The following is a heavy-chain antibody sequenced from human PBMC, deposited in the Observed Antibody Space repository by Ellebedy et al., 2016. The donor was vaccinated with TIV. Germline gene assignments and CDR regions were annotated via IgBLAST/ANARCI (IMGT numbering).Heavy chain of an antibody. D-gene: IGHD3-10*01. CDR3: ASEPPYFYGASGIYLKDF. J-gene: IGHJ4*02. CDR1: GGSISRSSYY. Sequence: MPSETLSLTCTVSGGSISRSSYYWGWIRQPPGKGLEWIASIYYSGSTYSNPSLKSRLTISVDTSKNQFSLNLTSVTAAETAVYYCASEPPYFYGASGIYLKDFWGQGTLVTVSS. V-gene: IGHV4-39*02. CDR2: IYYSGST.